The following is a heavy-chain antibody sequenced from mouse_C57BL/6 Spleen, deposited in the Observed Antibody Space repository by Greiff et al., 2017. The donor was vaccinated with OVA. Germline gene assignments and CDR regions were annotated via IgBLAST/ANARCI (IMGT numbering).Heavy chain of an antibody. J-gene: IGHJ4*01. CDR1: GYTFTSYW. D-gene: IGHD2-1*01. CDR2: IYPGSGST. Sequence: QVQLQQPGAELVKPGASVKMSCKASGYTFTSYWITWVKQRPGQGLEWIGDIYPGSGSTNYNEKFKSKATLTVDTSSSTAYMQLCSLTSEDSAVYYCAKGIYHGNNGAMDYWGQGTSVTVSS. CDR3: AKGIYHGNNGAMDY. V-gene: IGHV1-55*01.